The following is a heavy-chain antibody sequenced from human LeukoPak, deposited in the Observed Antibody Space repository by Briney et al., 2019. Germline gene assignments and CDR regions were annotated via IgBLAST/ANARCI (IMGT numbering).Heavy chain of an antibody. V-gene: IGHV4-34*01. CDR2: INHSGST. J-gene: IGHJ4*02. CDR3: ARGLIKGIAVAGTG. CDR1: GGSFSGYY. Sequence: SETLSLTCAVYGGSFSGYYWSWIRQPPGKGLEWIGEINHSGSTNYNQSLKSRVTISVDTSKNQFSLKLSSVTAADTAVYYCARGLIKGIAVAGTGWGQGTLVTVSS. D-gene: IGHD6-19*01.